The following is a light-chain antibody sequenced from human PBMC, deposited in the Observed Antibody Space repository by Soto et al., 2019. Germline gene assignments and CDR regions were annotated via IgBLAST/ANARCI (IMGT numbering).Light chain of an antibody. CDR1: GSNFGAGYD. CDR3: QSYDSTLSTWV. CDR2: GND. Sequence: QSALTQPPSVSGAPGQRVTISCTGSGSNFGAGYDVHWYQQLPGKAPKLLIYGNDNRPSGVPDRFSASRSGTSASLAIAGLQAEDEADYYCQSYDSTLSTWVFGGGTQLTVL. V-gene: IGLV1-40*01. J-gene: IGLJ3*02.